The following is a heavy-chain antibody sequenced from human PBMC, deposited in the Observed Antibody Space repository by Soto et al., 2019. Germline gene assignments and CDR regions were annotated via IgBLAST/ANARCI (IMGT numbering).Heavy chain of an antibody. J-gene: IGHJ4*02. D-gene: IGHD3-10*02. CDR2: ITHSGST. V-gene: IGHV4-34*01. CDR3: ARSSVRGWSY. Sequence: SETLSLTCAAYGGSFSGYYWTWIRQPPGKGLEWIGEITHSGSTNYNPSLKSRVTISVDTSKNQFSLNLNSVTAADTAVYYCARSSVRGWSYWGQGTLVTVSS. CDR1: GGSFSGYY.